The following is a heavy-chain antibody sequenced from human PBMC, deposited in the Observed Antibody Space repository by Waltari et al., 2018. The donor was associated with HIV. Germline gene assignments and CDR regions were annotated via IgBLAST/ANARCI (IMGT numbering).Heavy chain of an antibody. J-gene: IGHJ6*02. CDR1: GYNFIAYY. V-gene: IGHV1-2*06. CDR2: MNPKNAGT. D-gene: IGHD2-2*01. CDR3: ARVALPAAIHYGMDA. Sequence: QVQLVQSGAEMKKPGASVKVSCKASGYNFIAYYIHWVRQAPGQGLEWMGRMNPKNAGTDYPQKFQGRVTMTRVTSINTVYMELSRLRTDDTAVYYCARVALPAAIHYGMDAWGQGTTVTVSS.